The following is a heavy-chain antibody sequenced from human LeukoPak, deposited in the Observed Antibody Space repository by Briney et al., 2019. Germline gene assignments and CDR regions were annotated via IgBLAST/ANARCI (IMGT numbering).Heavy chain of an antibody. CDR1: GFTFSSYA. CDR2: ISGSGGST. CDR3: AKDYYDSSGYYYVGLAPWYFQH. Sequence: PGGSLRLSCAASGFTFSSYAMSWVRQAPGKGLEWVSAISGSGGSTYYADSVKGRFTISRDNSKNTLYLQMNSLRAEDTAVYYCAKDYYDSSGYYYVGLAPWYFQHWGQGTLVTVSS. J-gene: IGHJ1*01. D-gene: IGHD3-22*01. V-gene: IGHV3-23*01.